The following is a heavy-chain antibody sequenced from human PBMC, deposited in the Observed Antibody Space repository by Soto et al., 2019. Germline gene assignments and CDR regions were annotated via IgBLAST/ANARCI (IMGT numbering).Heavy chain of an antibody. CDR1: GFSLSTRGVG. J-gene: IGHJ4*02. Sequence: QITLKESGPTLVKSTQTLTLTCTFSGFSLSTRGVGVGWIRQPPGKALEWLALLYWDDDEGYSPSLKSRLTISKDTYKNQVVLTVTNMDPVDTATYYCAHRPRGYSYYFDYWGQGTLVTVSS. CDR2: LYWDDDE. V-gene: IGHV2-5*02. CDR3: AHRPRGYSYYFDY. D-gene: IGHD5-18*01.